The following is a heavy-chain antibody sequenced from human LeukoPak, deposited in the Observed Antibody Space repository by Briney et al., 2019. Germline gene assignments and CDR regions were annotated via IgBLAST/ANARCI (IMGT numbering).Heavy chain of an antibody. D-gene: IGHD3-16*02. J-gene: IGHJ4*02. CDR2: ISSSSSYI. CDR1: GFTLSNYN. V-gene: IGHV3-21*01. Sequence: PGGSLRLSCAAPGFTLSNYNMNWVRQAPGKGLEWVSSISSSSSYIYYADSVKGRFTISRDNSKNTLHLQMNSLRAEDTAVYYCARDVHPSGWDYVWGSYRYTPDYWGQGTLVTVSS. CDR3: ARDVHPSGWDYVWGSYRYTPDY.